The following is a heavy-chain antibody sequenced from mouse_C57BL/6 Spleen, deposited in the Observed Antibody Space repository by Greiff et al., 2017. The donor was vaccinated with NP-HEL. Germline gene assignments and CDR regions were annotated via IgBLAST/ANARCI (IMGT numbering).Heavy chain of an antibody. V-gene: IGHV1-74*01. D-gene: IGHD2-4*01. CDR2: IHPSDSDT. CDR3: AIRVYDYDTFWYFDV. Sequence: VQLQQSGAELVKPGASVKVSCKASGYTFTSYWMHWVKQRPGQGLEWIGRIHPSDSDTNYNQKFKGKATLTVDKSSSTAYMQLSSLTSEDSAVYYCAIRVYDYDTFWYFDVWGTGTTVTVSS. CDR1: GYTFTSYW. J-gene: IGHJ1*03.